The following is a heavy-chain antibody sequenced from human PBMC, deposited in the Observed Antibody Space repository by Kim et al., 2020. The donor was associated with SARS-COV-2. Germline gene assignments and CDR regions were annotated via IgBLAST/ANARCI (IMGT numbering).Heavy chain of an antibody. J-gene: IGHJ3*02. Sequence: GGSLRLSCAASGFTFSSYAMSWVRQAPGKGLEWVSAISGSGGSTYYADSVKGRFTISRDNSKNTLYLQMNSLRAEDTAVYYCASDPLGDFYSARQPGNDAFDIWGQGTMVTVSS. CDR3: ASDPLGDFYSARQPGNDAFDI. V-gene: IGHV3-23*01. CDR1: GFTFSSYA. CDR2: ISGSGGST. D-gene: IGHD3-16*01.